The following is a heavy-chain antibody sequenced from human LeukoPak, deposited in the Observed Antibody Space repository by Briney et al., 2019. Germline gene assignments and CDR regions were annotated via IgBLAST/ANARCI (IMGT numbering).Heavy chain of an antibody. D-gene: IGHD5-18*01. Sequence: SETLSLTCAVSGGSISSSNWWSWIRQPPGKGLEWIGEITHSGSSNYNPSLKSRVTVSVDTSKNQFSLKLSSVTAADTAVYYCARHPVDTAMITPWFDPWGQGTLVTVSS. CDR1: GGSISSSNW. CDR2: ITHSGSS. V-gene: IGHV4-4*02. J-gene: IGHJ5*02. CDR3: ARHPVDTAMITPWFDP.